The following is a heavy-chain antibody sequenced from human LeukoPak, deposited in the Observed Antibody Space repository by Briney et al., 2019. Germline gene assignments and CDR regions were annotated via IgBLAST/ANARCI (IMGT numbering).Heavy chain of an antibody. V-gene: IGHV3-53*01. CDR3: ASLDRVGYGSGSPRDYYYYYYYMDV. D-gene: IGHD3-10*01. CDR1: GFTVSSNY. Sequence: GGSLRLSCAASGFTVSSNYMSWVRQAPGKGLGWVSVIYSGGSTYYADSVKGRFTISRDNSKNTLYLQMNSLRAEDTAVYYCASLDRVGYGSGSPRDYYYYYYYMDVWGKGTTVTVSS. J-gene: IGHJ6*03. CDR2: IYSGGST.